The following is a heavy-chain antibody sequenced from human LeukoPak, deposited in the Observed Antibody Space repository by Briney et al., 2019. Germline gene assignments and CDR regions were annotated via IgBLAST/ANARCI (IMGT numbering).Heavy chain of an antibody. CDR3: AKRGTYSSSGDY. J-gene: IGHJ4*02. CDR1: GFTFSSYA. D-gene: IGHD6-13*01. CDR2: ISGSGGST. V-gene: IGHV3-23*01. Sequence: GGSLRLSCAASGFTFSSYAMSWVRQAPGKGLEWVSAISGSGGSTYYADSVKGRFTISRDNCKNTLYLQMNSLRAEDTAVYYCAKRGTYSSSGDYWGQGTLVTVSS.